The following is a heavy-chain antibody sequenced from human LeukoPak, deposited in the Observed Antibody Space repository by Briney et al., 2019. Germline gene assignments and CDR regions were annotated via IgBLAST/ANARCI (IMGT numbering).Heavy chain of an antibody. J-gene: IGHJ2*01. CDR1: GFTFSDYY. V-gene: IGHV3-11*01. CDR3: ARGGFLEPSWWYFDL. D-gene: IGHD1-1*01. CDR2: FSSSGNTI. Sequence: PGWSLRLSCAASGFTFSDYYMSWLRLAPGKALEGASYFSSSGNTIYYADSVPGRFTISRDNAKNSLYLQRNSLRAEDTAVYYCARGGFLEPSWWYFDLWGRGTLVTGSS.